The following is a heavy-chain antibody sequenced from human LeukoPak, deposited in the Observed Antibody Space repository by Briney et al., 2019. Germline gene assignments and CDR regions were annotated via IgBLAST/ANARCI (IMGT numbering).Heavy chain of an antibody. CDR1: GGTFSSYA. J-gene: IGHJ6*03. CDR3: ARGGWYNYYYYMDV. CDR2: IIPIFGTA. Sequence: SVKVSCKAFGGTFSSYAISWVRQAPGQGLEWMGGIIPIFGTANYAQKFQGRVTITADKSTSTAYMELSSLRSEDTAVYYCARGGWYNYYYYMDVWGKGTTVTVSS. D-gene: IGHD6-19*01. V-gene: IGHV1-69*06.